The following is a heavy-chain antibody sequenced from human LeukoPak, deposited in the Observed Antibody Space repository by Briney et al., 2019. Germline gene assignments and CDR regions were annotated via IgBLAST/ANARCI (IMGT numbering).Heavy chain of an antibody. D-gene: IGHD6-13*01. Sequence: GSLRLSCAASGFTFRNYGMSWVRQAPGKGLEWVGEIYHSGSTNYNPSLKSRVTISVDKSKSQFSLNLNSVTAADTAVYYCARVRVAAGGNAFDVWGQGTMVTVSA. CDR1: GFTFRNYGM. CDR2: IYHSGST. V-gene: IGHV4-4*02. J-gene: IGHJ3*01. CDR3: ARVRVAAGGNAFDV.